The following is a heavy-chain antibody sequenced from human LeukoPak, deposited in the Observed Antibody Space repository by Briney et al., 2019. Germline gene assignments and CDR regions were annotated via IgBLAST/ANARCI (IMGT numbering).Heavy chain of an antibody. Sequence: GGSLRLSCAASGLTFSSHWMHWVRQAPGKGLVWVSRITNDGSSTTYADSVKGRFTISRDNAKNSLYLQMDGLRVEDTAVYYCARDPGRQYSSIADVWGQGTTVTVSS. CDR3: ARDPGRQYSSIADV. D-gene: IGHD6-19*01. CDR2: ITNDGSST. J-gene: IGHJ6*02. CDR1: GLTFSSHW. V-gene: IGHV3-74*01.